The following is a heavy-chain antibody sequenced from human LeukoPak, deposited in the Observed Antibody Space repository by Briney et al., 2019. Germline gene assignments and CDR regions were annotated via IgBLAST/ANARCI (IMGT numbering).Heavy chain of an antibody. CDR2: IYYSGSS. CDR3: ARKQHLEPSSYYYYYMDV. J-gene: IGHJ6*03. D-gene: IGHD6-13*01. V-gene: IGHV4-39*07. Sequence: SETLSLTCSVSGGSISSSSSYWGWIRQPPGKGLEWIGSIYYSGSSFDNPALKSRVTISVDTSKNQFSLKLTSVTAADTAMYYCARKQHLEPSSYYYYYMDVWGKGTTVTVS. CDR1: GGSISSSSSY.